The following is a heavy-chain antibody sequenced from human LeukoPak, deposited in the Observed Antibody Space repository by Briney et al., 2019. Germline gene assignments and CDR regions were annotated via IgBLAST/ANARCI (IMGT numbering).Heavy chain of an antibody. CDR3: ARDRDTMVRGVHYYMDV. J-gene: IGHJ6*03. D-gene: IGHD3-10*01. V-gene: IGHV1-69*05. CDR2: IIPIFGTA. CDR1: GGTFSSYA. Sequence: SVKVSCKASGGTFSSYAISWVRQAPGQGLEWMGRIIPIFGTANYAQKFQGRVTITTDESTSTAYMELRSLRSDDTAVYYCARDRDTMVRGVHYYMDVWGKGTTVTVSS.